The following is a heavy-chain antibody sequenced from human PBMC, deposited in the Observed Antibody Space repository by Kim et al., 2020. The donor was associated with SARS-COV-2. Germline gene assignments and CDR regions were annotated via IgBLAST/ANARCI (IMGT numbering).Heavy chain of an antibody. Sequence: GGSLCLACAASGFTVSNNYMSWVRQAPGKGLEWVSVIYSGGRTYNADSVKGRFTISRDNSKNTAYLQMNSLRDEATAVYYCTRGGGPVVLFWVQGTLVTV. V-gene: IGHV3-66*01. CDR3: TRGGGPVVLF. D-gene: IGHD2-15*01. J-gene: IGHJ4*02. CDR2: IYSGGRT. CDR1: GFTVSNNY.